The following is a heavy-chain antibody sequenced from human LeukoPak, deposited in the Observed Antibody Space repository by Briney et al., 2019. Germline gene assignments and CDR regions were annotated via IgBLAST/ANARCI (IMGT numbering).Heavy chain of an antibody. CDR2: MNPNSGDT. Sequence: ASLKVSCKASGYTFTSYDINWVRQAAGQGLERMGWMNPNSGDTGYAQRFQGRVTMTRDTSISTAYMEVSSLTSEDTAVYYCARSGFGGNVNFDYWGQGTLVTVSS. CDR1: GYTFTSYD. J-gene: IGHJ4*02. V-gene: IGHV1-8*01. D-gene: IGHD3-3*01. CDR3: ARSGFGGNVNFDY.